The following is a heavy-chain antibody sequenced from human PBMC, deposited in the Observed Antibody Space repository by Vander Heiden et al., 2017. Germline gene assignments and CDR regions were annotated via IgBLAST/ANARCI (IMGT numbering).Heavy chain of an antibody. Sequence: QVQLVESGGGVVQPGRSLRLSCAASGFTFSSFAMHWVRQAPGKGLGWVAVIWYDGSNKYYADSVKGRFTIARDNSKNTLYLQMDSLRAEETAMYYCARDPGRYCSGNSGYSYYFDYWGQGTLVTVSS. J-gene: IGHJ4*02. D-gene: IGHD2-15*01. V-gene: IGHV3-33*01. CDR2: IWYDGSNK. CDR3: ARDPGRYCSGNSGYSYYFDY. CDR1: GFTFSSFA.